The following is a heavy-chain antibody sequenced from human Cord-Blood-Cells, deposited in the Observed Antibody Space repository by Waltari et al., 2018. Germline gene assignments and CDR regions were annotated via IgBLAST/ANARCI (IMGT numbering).Heavy chain of an antibody. CDR3: ARGSPYCSGGSCYSGWFDP. CDR1: GGTFSSYA. Sequence: QVQLVQSGAEVKKPGSSVKVSCKASGGTFSSYAISWVRQAPGQGLEWMGGREGINPTVGKANDAKKFQGRVTITADESTSTAYMELSSLRPEDTAVYYCARGSPYCSGGSCYSGWFDPWGQGTLVTVSS. V-gene: IGHV1-69*01. CDR2: INPTVGKA. D-gene: IGHD2-15*01. J-gene: IGHJ5*02.